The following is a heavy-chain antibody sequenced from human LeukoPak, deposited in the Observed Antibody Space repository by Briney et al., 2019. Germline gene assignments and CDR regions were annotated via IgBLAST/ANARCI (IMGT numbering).Heavy chain of an antibody. CDR1: GYTFTNYW. D-gene: IGHD3-9*01. Sequence: GESLKISCKGSGYTFTNYWIGWVRQMPGKGLEFMGIIYPGDSDTRYSPSFQGQVTISADKSISTAYLQWSSLKASDTAMYYCASRGRDYDILTGYLDAFDIWGQGTMVTVSS. J-gene: IGHJ3*02. V-gene: IGHV5-51*01. CDR2: IYPGDSDT. CDR3: ASRGRDYDILTGYLDAFDI.